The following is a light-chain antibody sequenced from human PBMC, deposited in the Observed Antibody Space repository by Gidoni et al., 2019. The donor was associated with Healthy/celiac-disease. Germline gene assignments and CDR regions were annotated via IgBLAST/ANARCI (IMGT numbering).Light chain of an antibody. CDR1: HSVSSSY. V-gene: IGKV3-20*01. CDR3: QQYGSSVT. CDR2: GAS. Sequence: EIVFTQSPGTLSLSPGERATLSCSASHSVSSSYLAWYQQKPVQAPRLLIYGASSRATGITDRVSGSGSGTDFTLTISRLEPEDFAVYYCQQYGSSVTFGPGTKVDIK. J-gene: IGKJ3*01.